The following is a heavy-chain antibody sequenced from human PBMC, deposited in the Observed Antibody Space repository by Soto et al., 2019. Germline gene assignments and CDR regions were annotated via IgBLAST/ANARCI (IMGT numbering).Heavy chain of an antibody. V-gene: IGHV3-23*01. CDR2: ISGSGGST. Sequence: GGSLRLSCAASGFTFSSYAMSWVRQAPGKGLEWVSAISGSGGSTYYADSVKGRFTISRDNPKSSLYLQMNSLRAEDAAVYYCAIGGGQIYYKGLDVWGQGTTVTVSS. CDR3: AIGGGQIYYKGLDV. D-gene: IGHD3-10*01. CDR1: GFTFSSYA. J-gene: IGHJ6*02.